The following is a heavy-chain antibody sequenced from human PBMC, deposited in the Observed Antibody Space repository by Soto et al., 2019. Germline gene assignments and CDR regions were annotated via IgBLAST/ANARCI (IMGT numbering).Heavy chain of an antibody. CDR1: GSTFSSYY. Sequence: QVQLVQSGAEVKKPGASVKVSCKASGSTFSSYYMHWVRQAHGQGLEWMGIINARGGSTSYAQKLQGRVTMTRDTSTSTVYMELRSLTAEDTAVYYCARGHKTTETTTDWYFDRCGRGSLVTVSS. CDR3: ARGHKTTETTTDWYFDR. D-gene: IGHD4-17*01. J-gene: IGHJ2*01. V-gene: IGHV1-46*04. CDR2: INARGGST.